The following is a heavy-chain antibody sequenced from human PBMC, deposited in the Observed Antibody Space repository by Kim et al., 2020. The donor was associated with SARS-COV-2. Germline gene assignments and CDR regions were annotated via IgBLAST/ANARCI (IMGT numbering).Heavy chain of an antibody. D-gene: IGHD3-10*01. CDR1: GGSFSGYY. CDR3: ARGVRFGELLPFDP. J-gene: IGHJ5*02. CDR2: INHSGST. Sequence: SETLSLTCAVYGGSFSGYYWSWIRQPPGKGLEWIGEINHSGSTNYNPSLKSRVTISVDTSKNQFSLKLSSVTAADTAVYYCARGVRFGELLPFDPWGQGTLVTVSS. V-gene: IGHV4-34*01.